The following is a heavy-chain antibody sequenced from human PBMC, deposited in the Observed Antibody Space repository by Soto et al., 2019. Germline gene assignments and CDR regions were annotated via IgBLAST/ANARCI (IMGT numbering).Heavy chain of an antibody. CDR1: GFTFSSYA. D-gene: IGHD5-12*01. CDR2: ISGSGGST. V-gene: IGHV3-23*01. J-gene: IGHJ6*02. CDR3: AKEDGYNAYYYYYYGMDV. Sequence: GGSLRLSCAASGFTFSSYAMSWVRQAPGKGLEWVSAISGSGGSTYYADSVKGRFTISRDNSKNTLYLQMNSLRAEDTAVYYCAKEDGYNAYYYYYYGMDVWGQGTTVTVSS.